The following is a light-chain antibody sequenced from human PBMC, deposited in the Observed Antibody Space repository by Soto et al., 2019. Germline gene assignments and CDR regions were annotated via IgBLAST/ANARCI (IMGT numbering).Light chain of an antibody. J-gene: IGLJ1*01. CDR1: ISDVGGYDY. V-gene: IGLV2-14*03. CDR2: DVS. CDR3: SSYTSSATEV. Sequence: QSALTQPASVSGSPGQSITISCTGTISDVGGYDYVSWYQHHPGKAPKLIIYDVSSRPSGVSNRFSASKSGNTASLTISGLQSDDEADYYSSSYTSSATEVFGSGTKLTVL.